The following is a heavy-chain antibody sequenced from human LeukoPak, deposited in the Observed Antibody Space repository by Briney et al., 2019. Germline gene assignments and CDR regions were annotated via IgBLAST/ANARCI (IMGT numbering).Heavy chain of an antibody. CDR2: ISSSGGIK. J-gene: IGHJ6*04. V-gene: IGHV3-48*03. D-gene: IGHD3-10*02. CDR3: AELGITMIGGV. Sequence: PGGSLRLSCAASGFTFSSYEINWVRQAPGKGLEWVSYISSSGGIKYYADSVKGRFTISRDNAKSSLYLQMNSLRAEDTAVYYCAELGITMIGGVWGKGTTVTISS. CDR1: GFTFSSYE.